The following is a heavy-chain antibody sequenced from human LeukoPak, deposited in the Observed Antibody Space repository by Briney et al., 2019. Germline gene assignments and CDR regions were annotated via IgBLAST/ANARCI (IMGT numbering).Heavy chain of an antibody. Sequence: GGSLRLSCAASGFTFSSYAMSWVRQAPGKGLEWVSAISGSGGSTYYADSVKGRFTISRDNSKNTLYLQMNGLRAEDTAVYYCAKFLISDSSGYYWDAFDIWGQGTMVTVSS. J-gene: IGHJ3*02. CDR1: GFTFSSYA. CDR2: ISGSGGST. D-gene: IGHD3-22*01. V-gene: IGHV3-23*01. CDR3: AKFLISDSSGYYWDAFDI.